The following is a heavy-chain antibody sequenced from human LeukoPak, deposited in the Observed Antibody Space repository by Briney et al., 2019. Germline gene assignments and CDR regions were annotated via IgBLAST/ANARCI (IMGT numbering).Heavy chain of an antibody. V-gene: IGHV3-48*01. CDR3: AKKVHSSSSHTDY. CDR1: GFTFSTYT. D-gene: IGHD6-6*01. J-gene: IGHJ4*02. Sequence: GGSLRLSCAASGFTFSTYTMNWVRQPPGKGLEWVSNIGTSSSTIYYADSVKGRFTISRDNAKNSLYLQMNSLRAEDTAVYYCAKKVHSSSSHTDYWGQGTLVTVSS. CDR2: IGTSSSTI.